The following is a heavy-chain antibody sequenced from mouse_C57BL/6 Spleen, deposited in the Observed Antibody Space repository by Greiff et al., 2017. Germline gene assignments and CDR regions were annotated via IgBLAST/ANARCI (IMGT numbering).Heavy chain of an antibody. CDR1: GYSFTGYF. CDR3: ARGGNYEPNYYAMDY. Sequence: EVQLQQSGPELVKPGDSVKISCKASGYSFTGYFMNWVMQSHGKSLEWIGRINPYNGDTFYNQKFKGKATLTVDKSSSTAHMELRSLTSEDSAVYYCARGGNYEPNYYAMDYWGQGTSVTVSS. J-gene: IGHJ4*01. D-gene: IGHD2-1*01. CDR2: INPYNGDT. V-gene: IGHV1-20*01.